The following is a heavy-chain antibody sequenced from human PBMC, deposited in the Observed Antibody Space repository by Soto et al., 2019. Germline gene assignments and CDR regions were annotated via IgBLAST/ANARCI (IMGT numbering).Heavy chain of an antibody. J-gene: IGHJ3*02. CDR3: ARGFGVVIKENAFDI. D-gene: IGHD3-3*01. CDR2: IVVGGGNT. CDR1: GFIFTSSA. V-gene: IGHV1-58*01. Sequence: SVKVSCKTSGFIFTSSAVQWVRQARGQRLEWMGRIVVGGGNTDYAQKFQGRVTMTRDTSTSTVYMELSSLRSEDTAVYYCARGFGVVIKENAFDIWGQGTMVTVSS.